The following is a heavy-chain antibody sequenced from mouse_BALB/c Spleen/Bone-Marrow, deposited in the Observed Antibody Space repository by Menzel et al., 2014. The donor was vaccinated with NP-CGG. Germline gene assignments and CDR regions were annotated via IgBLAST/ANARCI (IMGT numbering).Heavy chain of an antibody. CDR2: IYPGNVNT. J-gene: IGHJ2*01. V-gene: IGHV1S56*01. Sequence: VQLQQSGPELVKPGASVRISCKASGYTFTSYYIHWVKQRPGQGLEWIGWIYPGNVNTKHNEKFKGKATLTADKSSSTAYMQLSSLTSEDSAVYFCARNYGFDYWGQGTTLTVSS. CDR3: ARNYGFDY. CDR1: GYTFTSYY. D-gene: IGHD1-1*01.